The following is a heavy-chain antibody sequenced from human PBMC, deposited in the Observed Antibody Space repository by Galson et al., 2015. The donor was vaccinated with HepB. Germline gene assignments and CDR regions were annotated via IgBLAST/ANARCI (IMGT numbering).Heavy chain of an antibody. Sequence: SLRLSCAASGFTVSSNYMSWVRQAPGKGLEWVSVIYSGGSTYYADSVKGRFTISRDNSKNTLYLQMNSLRAEDTAVYYCARENIRYYYGMDVWGQGTTVTVSS. J-gene: IGHJ6*02. CDR2: IYSGGST. CDR3: ARENIRYYYGMDV. V-gene: IGHV3-53*01. D-gene: IGHD2/OR15-2a*01. CDR1: GFTVSSNY.